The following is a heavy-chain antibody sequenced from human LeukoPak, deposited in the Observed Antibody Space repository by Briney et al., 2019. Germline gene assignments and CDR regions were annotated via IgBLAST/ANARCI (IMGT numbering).Heavy chain of an antibody. CDR3: ARDPYYDFWSGYYTYYYYYMDV. V-gene: IGHV3-21*01. CDR2: ISSSSSYI. Sequence: GGSLRLSCAASGFTFSSYSMNWVRQAPGKGLEWVSSISSSSSYIYYADSVKGRFTISRDNAKNSLYLQMNSLRAEDTAAYYCARDPYYDFWSGYYTYYYYYMDVWGKGTTVTVSS. D-gene: IGHD3-3*01. J-gene: IGHJ6*03. CDR1: GFTFSSYS.